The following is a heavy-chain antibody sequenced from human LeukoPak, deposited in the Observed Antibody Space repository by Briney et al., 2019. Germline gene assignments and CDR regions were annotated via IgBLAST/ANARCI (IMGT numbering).Heavy chain of an antibody. Sequence: SVKVSCTASGGTFSSYAISWVRQAPGQGLEWMGGIIPIFGTANYAQKFQGRVTITADESTSTAYMELSSLRSEDTAVYYCARVVGEDSYSSSWYFDYWGQGTLVTVSS. V-gene: IGHV1-69*13. J-gene: IGHJ4*02. CDR1: GGTFSSYA. CDR2: IIPIFGTA. D-gene: IGHD6-6*01. CDR3: ARVVGEDSYSSSWYFDY.